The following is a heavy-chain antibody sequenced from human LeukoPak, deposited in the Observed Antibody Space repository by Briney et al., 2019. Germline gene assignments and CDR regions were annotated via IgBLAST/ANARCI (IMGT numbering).Heavy chain of an antibody. J-gene: IGHJ4*02. CDR3: AKQVWGVATNFDY. CDR2: ISGSSGGT. V-gene: IGHV3-23*01. Sequence: GRSLRLSCAASGSTFSSYAMSWVRQAPGKGLEWVSAISGSSGGTYYADSVKGRFTISRDNSKNTLYLQMNSLRAEDTAVYYCAKQVWGVATNFDYWGQGTLVTVSS. D-gene: IGHD5-12*01. CDR1: GSTFSSYA.